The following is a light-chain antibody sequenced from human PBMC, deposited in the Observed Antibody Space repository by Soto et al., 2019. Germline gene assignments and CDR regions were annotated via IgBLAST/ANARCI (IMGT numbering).Light chain of an antibody. CDR1: QSVSSRY. V-gene: IGKV3-15*01. J-gene: IGKJ3*01. CDR2: GAS. Sequence: EIVLTQSPGTLSLSPGERATLACRASQSVSSRYLAWYQQKPGQAPRLLLYGASTSATGIPVRFRGSGSGTEFTLTISSLQSEDSAVYYCHQYNSWPRGTFGPGTKVEIK. CDR3: HQYNSWPRGT.